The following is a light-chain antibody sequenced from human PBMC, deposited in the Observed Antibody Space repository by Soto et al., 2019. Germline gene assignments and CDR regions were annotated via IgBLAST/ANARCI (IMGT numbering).Light chain of an antibody. CDR2: GAS. J-gene: IGKJ2*01. CDR3: QQYHNWPPYT. V-gene: IGKV3-15*01. CDR1: QSVRND. Sequence: EIVLTQSPATLSLSPGERATLSCRASQSVRNDLVWYQQKPGQAPRLLMYGASTRATGIPARFSGSGSGTEFTLTISSLQSEDFAVYYCQQYHNWPPYTFGQGTKLEIK.